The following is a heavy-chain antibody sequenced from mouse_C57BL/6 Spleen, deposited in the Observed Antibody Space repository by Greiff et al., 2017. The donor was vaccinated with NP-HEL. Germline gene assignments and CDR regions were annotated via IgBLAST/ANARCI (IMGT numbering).Heavy chain of an antibody. CDR2: IHPNSGST. CDR3: ARFGGYYEYFDV. Sequence: QVQLPGAELVKPGASVKLSCKASGDTVTSYWMHWGKQRPGQGLEWIGMIHPNSGSTNYNEKFKSKATLTVDKSSSTAYMQLSSLTSEDSAVYYCARFGGYYEYFDVWGTGTTVTVSS. J-gene: IGHJ1*03. CDR1: GDTVTSYW. D-gene: IGHD2-3*01. V-gene: IGHV1-64*01.